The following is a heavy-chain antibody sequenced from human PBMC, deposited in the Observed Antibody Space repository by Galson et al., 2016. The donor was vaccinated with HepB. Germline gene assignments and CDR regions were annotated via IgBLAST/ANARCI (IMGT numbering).Heavy chain of an antibody. CDR2: INPSGGST. D-gene: IGHD1-20*01. J-gene: IGHJ3*02. CDR3: AGPPYNWNLDLIQNAFDI. CDR1: GYTFTSYY. Sequence: SVKVSCKASGYTFTSYYLHWVRQAPGQGLEWMGIINPSGGSTSYAQKFQGRVTMTRDTSTSTVYMELSSLRSEDTAVYYCAGPPYNWNLDLIQNAFDIWGQGTMVTVSS. V-gene: IGHV1-46*01.